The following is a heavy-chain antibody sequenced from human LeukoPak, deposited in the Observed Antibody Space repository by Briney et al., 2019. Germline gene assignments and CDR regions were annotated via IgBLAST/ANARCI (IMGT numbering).Heavy chain of an antibody. J-gene: IGHJ4*02. Sequence: PSETLSLTCTVSGGSISSYYWSWIRQPAGEGLEWIGRIHTSGSTHYNPSLKSRVTLSVDTSKNQFSLKLSAVTAADTAVYYCARDFGYGDYFFDDWGQGTLVTVSS. CDR1: GGSISSYY. D-gene: IGHD4-17*01. CDR3: ARDFGYGDYFFDD. V-gene: IGHV4-4*07. CDR2: IHTSGST.